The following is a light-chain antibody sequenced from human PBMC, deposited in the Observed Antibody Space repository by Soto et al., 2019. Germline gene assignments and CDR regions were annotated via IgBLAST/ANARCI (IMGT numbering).Light chain of an antibody. CDR2: AAS. J-gene: IGKJ1*01. V-gene: IGKV1-6*01. CDR1: QSISSY. CDR3: LQDYNYPRT. Sequence: SQMTQSPSSLSASVGDRVTITCRASQSISSYLNWYQQKPGKAPKLLIYAASSLQSGVPSRFSGSGSGTDFTLTISSLQPEDFATYYCLQDYNYPRTFGQGTKVDIK.